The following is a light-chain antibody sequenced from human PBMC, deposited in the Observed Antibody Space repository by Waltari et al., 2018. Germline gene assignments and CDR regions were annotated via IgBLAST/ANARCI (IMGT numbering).Light chain of an antibody. CDR2: EGN. V-gene: IGLV2-23*03. Sequence: QSALTQPASVSGSPGQSITTSCTVTSSAFGCYNLVSWYQQHQGKAPKLMFYEGNKRPSGVSNRFSGSKSGNTASLTISGLQGEDEADYHCCSYAGSNTFVVFGGGTKLTVL. J-gene: IGLJ3*02. CDR3: CSYAGSNTFVV. CDR1: SSAFGCYNL.